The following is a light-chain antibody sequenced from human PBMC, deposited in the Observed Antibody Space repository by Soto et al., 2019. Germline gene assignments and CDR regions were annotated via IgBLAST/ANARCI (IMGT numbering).Light chain of an antibody. CDR1: NSNIGRNP. CDR3: STWDDSLNDVV. V-gene: IGLV1-44*01. Sequence: QSVLTHPPSAAGTPGQRVSISCSGTNSNIGRNPVMWYQQMPGTAPRLIIYNIGQRPSGVPDRFSGSQSGTSASLAISGLQSEDESDYFCSTWDDSLNDVVFGGGTKVTVL. J-gene: IGLJ2*01. CDR2: NIG.